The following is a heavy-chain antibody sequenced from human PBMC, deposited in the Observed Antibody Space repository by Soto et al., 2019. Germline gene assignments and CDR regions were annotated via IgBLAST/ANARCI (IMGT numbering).Heavy chain of an antibody. CDR2: IDPYDTGI. J-gene: IGHJ4*02. D-gene: IGHD5-12*01. V-gene: IGHV3-74*01. CDR3: TSDTFWARDS. Sequence: EVQLVESGGGLVQPGGSLRLSCAASGFAFSSEWMHWVRQAPGKGLVWVSRIDPYDTGITYADSVKGLFTISRDHAKNTHYLQINSLRAEDTAVYYCTSDTFWARDSWGQGTLVTVSS. CDR1: GFAFSSEW.